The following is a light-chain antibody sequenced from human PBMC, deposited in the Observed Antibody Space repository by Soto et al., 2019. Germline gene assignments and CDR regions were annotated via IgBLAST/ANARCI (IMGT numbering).Light chain of an antibody. V-gene: IGKV3-15*01. CDR3: HHYNNWPRT. CDR1: QSVRSN. Sequence: ETVMTQSAATLSVSPGERATLSCRASQSVRSNLAWYQQKPGQAPRLLIYGASTRVTGIPARFSGSGSGTDFTLTISSLQSQDFAVYDCHHYNNWPRTFGQGTKVEIK. J-gene: IGKJ1*01. CDR2: GAS.